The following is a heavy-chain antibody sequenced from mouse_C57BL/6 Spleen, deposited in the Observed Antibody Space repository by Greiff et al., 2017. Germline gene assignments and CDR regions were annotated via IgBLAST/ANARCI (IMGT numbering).Heavy chain of an antibody. CDR1: GYTFTDYE. CDR3: TTLGRERFAY. J-gene: IGHJ3*01. D-gene: IGHD4-1*01. V-gene: IGHV1-15*01. CDR2: IDPETGGT. Sequence: VQLQQSGAELVRPGASVTLSCKASGYTFTDYEMHWVKQTPVHGLEWIGAIDPETGGTAYNQKFKGKAILTADKSSSTAYMELRSLTSEDSAVYYGTTLGRERFAYWGQGTLVTVSA.